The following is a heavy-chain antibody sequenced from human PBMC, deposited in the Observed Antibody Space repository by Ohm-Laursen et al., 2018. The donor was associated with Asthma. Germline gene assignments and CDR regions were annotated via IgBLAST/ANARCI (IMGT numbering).Heavy chain of an antibody. CDR2: IVVGSGNT. CDR1: GFTFTSSA. CDR3: ARQDTVVTGFFDY. J-gene: IGHJ4*02. Sequence: GASVTVSCKASGFTFTSSAVQWVRQARGQRLEWIGWIVVGSGNTNYAQKFQERVTITRDMSTSTAYMELSSLRSEDTAVYYCARQDTVVTGFFDYWGQGTLVTVSS. D-gene: IGHD4-23*01. V-gene: IGHV1-58*01.